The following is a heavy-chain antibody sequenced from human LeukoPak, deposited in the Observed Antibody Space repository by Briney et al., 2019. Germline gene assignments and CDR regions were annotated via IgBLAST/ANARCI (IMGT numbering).Heavy chain of an antibody. CDR1: GYTFTSYD. Sequence: ASVKVSCTASGYTFTSYDINWVRQATGQGLEWMGWMNPNSGNTGYAQKFQGRVTMTRNTSISTAYMELSSLRSEDTAVYYCARALDFMITYSDYWGQGTLVTVSS. J-gene: IGHJ4*02. V-gene: IGHV1-8*01. CDR2: MNPNSGNT. D-gene: IGHD3-16*01. CDR3: ARALDFMITYSDY.